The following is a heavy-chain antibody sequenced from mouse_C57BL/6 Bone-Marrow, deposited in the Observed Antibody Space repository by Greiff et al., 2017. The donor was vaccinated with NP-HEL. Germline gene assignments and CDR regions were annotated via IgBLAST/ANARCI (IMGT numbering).Heavy chain of an antibody. V-gene: IGHV1-69*01. D-gene: IGHD2-1*01. CDR3: AREGDYGNYFAY. Sequence: QVQLQQPGAELVMPGASVKLSCKASGYTFTSYWMHWVKQRPGQGPEWIGEIDPSDSYTNYNQKFKGKSTLTVDKSSSTAYMQLSSLTSEDSAVYYCAREGDYGNYFAYWGQGTLVTVSA. CDR1: GYTFTSYW. CDR2: IDPSDSYT. J-gene: IGHJ3*01.